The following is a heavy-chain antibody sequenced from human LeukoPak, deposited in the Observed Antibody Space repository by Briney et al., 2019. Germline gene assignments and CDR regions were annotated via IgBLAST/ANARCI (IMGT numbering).Heavy chain of an antibody. V-gene: IGHV3-48*01. J-gene: IGHJ3*02. CDR2: ISSSRTT. Sequence: GGSLRLSCAASGFPFSSYSMNWVRQAPGEGLEWVSYISSSRTTSYADSVKGRFTISRDNAKNSLYLQMNNLRAEDTAVYYCATHYYDSSGYYYDHAFDIWGQGTMVTVSS. CDR3: ATHYYDSSGYYYDHAFDI. CDR1: GFPFSSYS. D-gene: IGHD3-22*01.